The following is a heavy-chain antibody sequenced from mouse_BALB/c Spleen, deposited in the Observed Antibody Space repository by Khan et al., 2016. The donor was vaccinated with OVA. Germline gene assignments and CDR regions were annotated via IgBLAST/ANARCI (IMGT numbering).Heavy chain of an antibody. V-gene: IGHV1-52*01. CDR3: ARHDYGGFTY. CDR2: IDPSNSET. J-gene: IGHJ3*01. D-gene: IGHD2-4*01. CDR1: GYIFTNYW. Sequence: VQLQESGPELVRPGASMKMSCKASGYIFTNYWMHWVKQRPGQGLEWIGMIDPSNSETNLNQKFKDKATLNVDKSSNTAYMQLSSLTSEDSAVYYCARHDYGGFTYWGQGTLVTVSA.